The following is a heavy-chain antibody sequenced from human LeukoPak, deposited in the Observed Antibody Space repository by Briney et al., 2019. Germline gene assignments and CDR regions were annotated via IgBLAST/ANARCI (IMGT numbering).Heavy chain of an antibody. CDR3: ARGTNGPKGFDY. V-gene: IGHV3-48*02. CDR1: GFIFSTYS. J-gene: IGHJ4*02. Sequence: GGSLRLSCAASGFIFSTYSMNWVRQAPGKGLEWVSYIISGSSTIYYADSVKGRITISRDNAKNSLYLQMNSLRDEDTGIYYCARGTNGPKGFDYWGQGTLVTVSS. CDR2: IISGSSTI.